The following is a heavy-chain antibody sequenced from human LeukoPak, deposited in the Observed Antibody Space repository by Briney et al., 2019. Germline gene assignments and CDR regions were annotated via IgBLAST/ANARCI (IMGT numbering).Heavy chain of an antibody. V-gene: IGHV4-31*03. CDR1: GGSISSGGYY. Sequence: SETLSLTCTVSGGSISSGGYYWSWIRQHPGKGLEWIGYIYYSGTTYYNPSLKSRVAISVDTSKNQFSLKLSSVTAADTAVYYCARAFYYYGSGSSNWFDPWGQGILVTVSS. D-gene: IGHD3-10*01. CDR3: ARAFYYYGSGSSNWFDP. J-gene: IGHJ5*02. CDR2: IYYSGTT.